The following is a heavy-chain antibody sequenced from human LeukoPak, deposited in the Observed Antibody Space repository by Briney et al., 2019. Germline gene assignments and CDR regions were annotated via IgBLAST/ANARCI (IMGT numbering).Heavy chain of an antibody. V-gene: IGHV1-18*01. CDR2: ISAYNGNT. J-gene: IGHJ4*02. CDR1: GYTFTSYV. CDR3: ARNSLYYDSSGNDY. D-gene: IGHD3-22*01. Sequence: ASVKVSCKASGYTFTSYVTSWVRQAPGQGLEWMGWISAYNGNTNYAQKLQGRVTMTTDTSTSTAYMELRSLRSDDTAVYYCARNSLYYDSSGNDYWGQGTLVTVSS.